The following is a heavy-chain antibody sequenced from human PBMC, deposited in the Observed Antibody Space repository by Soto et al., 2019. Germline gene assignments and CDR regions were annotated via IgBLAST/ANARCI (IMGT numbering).Heavy chain of an antibody. Sequence: GALRLSCTASGFTFGDYAMSWFRQAPGKGLEWVGFIRSKAYGGTTEYAASVKGRFTISRDDSKSIAYLQMNSLKTEDTAVYYCTRDMGGIGYSSSWYRTYYYYYGMDVWGQGTTVTVSS. CDR3: TRDMGGIGYSSSWYRTYYYYYGMDV. D-gene: IGHD6-13*01. V-gene: IGHV3-49*03. CDR1: GFTFGDYA. CDR2: IRSKAYGGTT. J-gene: IGHJ6*02.